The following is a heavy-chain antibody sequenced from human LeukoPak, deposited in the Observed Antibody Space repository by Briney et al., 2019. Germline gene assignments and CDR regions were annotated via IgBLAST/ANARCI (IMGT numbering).Heavy chain of an antibody. V-gene: IGHV1-18*01. J-gene: IGHJ5*02. Sequence: EWMGCISPYNANTNYAQKLQGRVTMTTDTSTSTAYMELRSLRSDDTAVYYCARDSPWFDPWGQGTLVTVSS. CDR2: ISPYNANT. CDR3: ARDSPWFDP.